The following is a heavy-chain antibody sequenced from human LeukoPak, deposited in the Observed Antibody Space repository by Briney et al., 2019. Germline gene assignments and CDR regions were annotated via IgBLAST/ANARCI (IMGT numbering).Heavy chain of an antibody. Sequence: GGSLRLFCAASGFTFSSYNMNWVRQAPGKGLEWVSSISRSSDYIYYADPVKGRFTISRDNAKNSLYLQMNSLRAEDTAVYYCAREELSYWGQGTLVTVSS. CDR2: ISRSSDYI. CDR1: GFTFSSYN. V-gene: IGHV3-21*01. J-gene: IGHJ4*02. D-gene: IGHD1-26*01. CDR3: AREELSY.